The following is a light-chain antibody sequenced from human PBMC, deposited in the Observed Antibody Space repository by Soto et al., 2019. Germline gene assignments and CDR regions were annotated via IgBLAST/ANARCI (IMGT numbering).Light chain of an antibody. CDR3: QQSYSTPLT. Sequence: DIQMAQSPSSLSASVGDRITITCRASQSISNYLNWYQQKPGKAPDLLIYAASSLQSGVPSRFSGRGSGTDFTLTISSLQPEDFATYYCQQSYSTPLTFGGGTKVESK. CDR2: AAS. CDR1: QSISNY. V-gene: IGKV1-39*01. J-gene: IGKJ4*01.